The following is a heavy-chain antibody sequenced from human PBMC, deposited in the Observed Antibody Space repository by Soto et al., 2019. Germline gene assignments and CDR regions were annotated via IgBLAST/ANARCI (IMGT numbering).Heavy chain of an antibody. D-gene: IGHD3-3*01. CDR2: IDTSGTKI. V-gene: IGHV3-11*01. J-gene: IGHJ4*02. CDR1: GYTFSDYY. Sequence: QVQLVESGGDLVKPGGSLRLSCAASGYTFSDYYMSWILQAPGKGPEWISYIDTSGTKIYYADSVKGRFTITRDNAKNSLYLEMNSLRDEDTAVYYCASHYDMWSGYLSPVNYWGQGTLVTVSS. CDR3: ASHYDMWSGYLSPVNY.